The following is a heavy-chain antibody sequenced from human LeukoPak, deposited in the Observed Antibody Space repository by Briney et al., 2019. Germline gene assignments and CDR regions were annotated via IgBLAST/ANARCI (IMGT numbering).Heavy chain of an antibody. D-gene: IGHD5-24*01. J-gene: IGHJ3*02. V-gene: IGHV4-31*03. CDR2: IYYSGST. CDR3: AKSREEIRGLDAFDI. Sequence: PSETLSLTCTVSGGSISSGGYYWSWIRQHPGKGLEWIGYIYYSGSTYYNPSLKSRVALSVDTSKNQFSLKLSSLTAADTAVYYCAKSREEIRGLDAFDIWGQGTMVTVSS. CDR1: GGSISSGGYY.